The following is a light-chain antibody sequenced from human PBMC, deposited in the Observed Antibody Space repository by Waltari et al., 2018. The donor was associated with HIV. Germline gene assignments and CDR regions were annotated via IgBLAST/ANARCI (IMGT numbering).Light chain of an antibody. CDR1: SPNIGSNT. CDR2: SNN. Sequence: QSVLTQPPSASGTPGQRVTISCSGSSPNIGSNTVNWYQLLPGTAPKLLIYSNNQRPSWVPDRFAGSKSGPSASLAISGLQSEDEADYYCATWDDSLNAWVFGGGTKLTVL. V-gene: IGLV1-44*01. CDR3: ATWDDSLNAWV. J-gene: IGLJ3*02.